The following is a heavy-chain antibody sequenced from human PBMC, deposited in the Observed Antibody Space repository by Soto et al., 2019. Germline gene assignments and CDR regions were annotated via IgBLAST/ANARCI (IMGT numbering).Heavy chain of an antibody. D-gene: IGHD5-12*01. CDR1: GYTFTSYG. J-gene: IGHJ6*02. CDR2: ISAYNGNT. V-gene: IGHV1-18*01. CDR3: ARVGEGYSGYTGGYYYGMDV. Sequence: QVQLVQSGAEVKKPGASVKVSCKASGYTFTSYGISWVRQAPGQGLEWMGWISAYNGNTNYAQKLQGRVTMTTDTAXXTXYXXLRSLRSDDTAVYYCARVGEGYSGYTGGYYYGMDVWGQGTTVTVSS.